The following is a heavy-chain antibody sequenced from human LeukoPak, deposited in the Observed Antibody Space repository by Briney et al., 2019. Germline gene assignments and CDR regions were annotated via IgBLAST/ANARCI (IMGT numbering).Heavy chain of an antibody. Sequence: GSLRLSCAASGFTFSSYWMNWARQAPGKGLEWVGRIKGKTAAGAPDYVASVKGRFTISRDDSKNTLFLQMNSLKTEDTAVYYCITGDYDFWSGFYSPNHYFDYWGQGTLVTVSS. CDR2: IKGKTAAGAP. D-gene: IGHD3-3*01. CDR1: GFTFSSYW. V-gene: IGHV3-15*01. J-gene: IGHJ4*02. CDR3: ITGDYDFWSGFYSPNHYFDY.